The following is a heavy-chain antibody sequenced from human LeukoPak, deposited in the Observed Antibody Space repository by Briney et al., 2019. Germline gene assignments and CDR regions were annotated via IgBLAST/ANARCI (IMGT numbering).Heavy chain of an antibody. Sequence: PGRSLRLSCAASGFTFSSYSMNWVRQAPGKGLEWVSSISSSSSYIYYADSVKGRFTISRDNAKNPLYLQMNSLRAEDTAVYYCARHHSVLRYFVQEYDYWGQGTLVTVSS. CDR1: GFTFSSYS. J-gene: IGHJ4*02. CDR3: ARHHSVLRYFVQEYDY. D-gene: IGHD3-9*01. V-gene: IGHV3-21*01. CDR2: ISSSSSYI.